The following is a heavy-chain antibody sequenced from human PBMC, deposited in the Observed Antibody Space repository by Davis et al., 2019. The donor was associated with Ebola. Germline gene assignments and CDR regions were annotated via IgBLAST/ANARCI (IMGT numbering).Heavy chain of an antibody. D-gene: IGHD6-19*01. V-gene: IGHV4-59*12. CDR1: GGSISSYY. J-gene: IGHJ4*02. CDR3: ARGKGSSGLLED. Sequence: GSLRLSCTVSGGSISSYYWSWIRQPPGKGLEWIGYIYYSGSTNYNPSLKSRVTISVDTSKNQFSLKLSSVTAADTAVYYCARGKGSSGLLEDWGQGTLVTVSS. CDR2: IYYSGST.